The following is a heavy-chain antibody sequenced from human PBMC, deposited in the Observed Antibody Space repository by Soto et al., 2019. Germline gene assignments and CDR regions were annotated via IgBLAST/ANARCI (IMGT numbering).Heavy chain of an antibody. D-gene: IGHD6-6*01. CDR1: GYTFTNYV. V-gene: IGHV1-18*01. CDR2: ISAYNGDT. J-gene: IGHJ6*03. Sequence: QVQLLQSGAEVKKPGASVKVSCKASGYTFTNYVITWVRQAPGQGREWMGWISAYNGDTHYTQRRQGRVTMTTDTSTSTAYMELRGLRSDDTAVDYCARVRQLVVYFYYYMDVWCKGTTVTVSS. CDR3: ARVRQLVVYFYYYMDV.